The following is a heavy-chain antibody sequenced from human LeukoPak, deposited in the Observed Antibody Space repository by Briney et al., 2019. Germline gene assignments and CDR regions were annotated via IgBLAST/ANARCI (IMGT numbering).Heavy chain of an antibody. J-gene: IGHJ4*02. CDR2: INRDGSTT. V-gene: IGHV3-74*03. CDR3: ARDKKSGESSEIDY. D-gene: IGHD3-10*01. CDR1: GFTFSNYW. Sequence: GGPLRLSCAASGFTFSNYWVHWVRQAPGKGLVWVARINRDGSTTKYADSVKGRFTVSRDNAKNTLNLQMNSLRAEDTAVYYCARDKKSGESSEIDYWGQGTLVTVSS.